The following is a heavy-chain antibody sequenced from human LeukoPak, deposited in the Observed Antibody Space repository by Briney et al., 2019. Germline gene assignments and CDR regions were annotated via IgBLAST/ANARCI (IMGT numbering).Heavy chain of an antibody. CDR1: GGSISSYY. D-gene: IGHD5-18*01. V-gene: IGHV4-59*08. CDR3: ARHPKYSYGYYFDY. J-gene: IGHJ4*02. CDR2: IYYSGST. Sequence: SETLSLTCTVSGGSISSYYWSWIRQPPGKGLEWIGYIYYSGSTNYNPSLKSRVTISVDTSKNQFSLKLSSVTAADTAVYYCARHPKYSYGYYFDYWGQGTLVTVSS.